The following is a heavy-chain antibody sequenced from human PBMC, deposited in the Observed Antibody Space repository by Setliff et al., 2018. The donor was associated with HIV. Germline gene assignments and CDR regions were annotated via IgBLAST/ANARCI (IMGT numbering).Heavy chain of an antibody. J-gene: IGHJ4*02. CDR3: ASEEINGSSGGFDY. D-gene: IGHD6-19*01. CDR1: GYTFTGYY. V-gene: IGHV1-2*02. CDR2: ISPNSGGT. Sequence: GASVKVSCKASGYTFTGYYMHWVRQAPGQGLEWMGWISPNSGGTNYAQKFQGRVTMTRDTSISTAYMELSRLRSDDTAVYYCASEEINGSSGGFDYWGQGTLVTVSS.